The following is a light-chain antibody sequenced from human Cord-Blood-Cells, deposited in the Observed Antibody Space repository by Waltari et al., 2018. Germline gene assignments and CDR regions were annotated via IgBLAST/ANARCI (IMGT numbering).Light chain of an antibody. CDR1: QGSSSY. J-gene: IGKJ1*01. CDR2: AAS. CDR3: QQLNSYPPT. V-gene: IGKV1-9*01. Sequence: DIQLTQSPSFLSASVGYRVTITCRASQGSSSYLAWYQQKPGKAPKLLIYAASTLQSGVPSRFSGSGSGTELTLTISSLQPEDFATYYCQQLNSYPPTFGQGTKVEIK.